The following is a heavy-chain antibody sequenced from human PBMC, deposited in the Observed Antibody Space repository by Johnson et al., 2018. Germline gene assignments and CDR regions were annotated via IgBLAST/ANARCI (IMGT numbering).Heavy chain of an antibody. CDR3: ARDISGGDSKGDLQH. CDR1: GFTFSSYG. V-gene: IGHV3-21*06. Sequence: VQLVQSGGGVVQPGRSLRLSCAASGFTFSSYGMHWVRQAPGKGLEWVSSISSSGSYIYYADSLKGRFTISRNNAKNSLYLQMNSLRAEDTAVYYCARDISGGDSKGDLQHWGQGTLVTVSS. CDR2: ISSSGSYI. D-gene: IGHD6-19*01. J-gene: IGHJ1*01.